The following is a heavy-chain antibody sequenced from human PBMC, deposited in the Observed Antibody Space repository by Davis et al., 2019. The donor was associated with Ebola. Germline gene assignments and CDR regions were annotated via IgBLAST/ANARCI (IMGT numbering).Heavy chain of an antibody. J-gene: IGHJ4*02. D-gene: IGHD6-19*01. CDR3: ARGGPVAVAGYDY. Sequence: ASVKVSCKASGYSFTDDGISWVRQAPGQGLEWMGIINPSGGSSSYAQKFQGRVTMTRDTSTSTVYMELSSLRSEDTAVYYCARGGPVAVAGYDYWGQGTLVTVSS. CDR1: GYSFTDDG. CDR2: INPSGGSS. V-gene: IGHV1-46*01.